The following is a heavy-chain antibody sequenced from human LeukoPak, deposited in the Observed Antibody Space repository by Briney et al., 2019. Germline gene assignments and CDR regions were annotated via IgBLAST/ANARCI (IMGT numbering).Heavy chain of an antibody. J-gene: IGHJ4*02. V-gene: IGHV1-2*02. CDR2: INPKTGGT. CDR1: GYTFTGYY. D-gene: IGHD6-13*01. CDR3: AKGGYSSSWCWEAASDY. Sequence: ASVKVSCKASGYTFTGYYMHWVRQAPGQGLEWMGWINPKTGGTKYAQKFQGRVTMTRDTSISTAYMELSRLRYDDTAVYYCAKGGYSSSWCWEAASDYWGQGTLVTVSS.